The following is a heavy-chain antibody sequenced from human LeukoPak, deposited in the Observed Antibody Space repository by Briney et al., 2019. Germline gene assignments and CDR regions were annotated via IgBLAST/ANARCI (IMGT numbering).Heavy chain of an antibody. D-gene: IGHD3-10*01. CDR1: GGTFSSYA. J-gene: IGHJ5*02. CDR3: ARGSVTMVRGVISNWFDP. Sequence: SVKVSCKASGGTFSSYAISWVRQAPGQGLEWMGGIIPIFGTANYAQKFQGRVTITTDESTSTAYIELSSLRSEDTAVYYCARGSVTMVRGVISNWFDPWGQGTLVTVSS. CDR2: IIPIFGTA. V-gene: IGHV1-69*05.